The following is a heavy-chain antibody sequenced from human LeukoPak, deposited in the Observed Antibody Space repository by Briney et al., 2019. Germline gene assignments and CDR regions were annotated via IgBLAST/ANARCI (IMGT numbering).Heavy chain of an antibody. V-gene: IGHV3-21*01. CDR3: ARDTDYCYDSSGPHDY. CDR2: ISSSSSYI. J-gene: IGHJ4*02. CDR1: GFTFSSYS. D-gene: IGHD3-22*01. Sequence: GGSLRLSCAASGFTFSSYSMNWVRQAPGKGLEWASSISSSSSYIYYADSVKGRFTISRDNAKNSLDLQMNSLRAEDTAVYYCARDTDYCYDSSGPHDYWGQGTLVTVSS.